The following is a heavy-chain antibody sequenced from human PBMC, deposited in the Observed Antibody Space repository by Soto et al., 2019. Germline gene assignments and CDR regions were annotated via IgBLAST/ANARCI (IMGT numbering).Heavy chain of an antibody. V-gene: IGHV4-34*01. J-gene: IGHJ5*02. CDR1: GGYFNDNY. D-gene: IGHD3-10*01. CDR3: ATSLWFGTQVEL. CDR2: ISRSGTT. Sequence: QVQLQQWGAGRLKPSETLSLSCAVYGGYFNDNYYTWFRQPPGKGLEWIGEISRSGTTKYIPSLKSRASISFEPSNTQVPLKVTSVTAADTAVYYCATSLWFGTQVELWGQGALVTVSS.